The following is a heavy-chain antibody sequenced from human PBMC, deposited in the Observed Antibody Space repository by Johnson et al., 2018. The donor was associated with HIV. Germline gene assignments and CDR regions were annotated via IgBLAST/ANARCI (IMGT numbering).Heavy chain of an antibody. CDR3: TKDHDYGDAFGL. CDR1: GLTFSNYD. Sequence: VQLVESGGGAVQPGGSLRISCTASGLTFSNYDMHWVRQSPGRWLEEVAFIQYDGKNKYYADSVKGRFTISRDNSKNTLFLQMCSLRTEDTAVYYCTKDHDYGDAFGLWGQGSMVTVSS. J-gene: IGHJ3*01. CDR2: IQYDGKNK. D-gene: IGHD4-17*01. V-gene: IGHV3-30*02.